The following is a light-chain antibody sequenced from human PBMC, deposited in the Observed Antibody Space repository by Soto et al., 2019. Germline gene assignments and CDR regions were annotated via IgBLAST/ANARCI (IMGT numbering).Light chain of an antibody. V-gene: IGKV4-1*01. CDR1: QSLLSSSTTKNY. Sequence: DIVMSQSPDSLAVSLGERANINCKSSQSLLSSSTTKNYLSWYQQKPGQPPKLLIYWASTRESGIPDRFSGSGSGTDFTLTISSLQAEDVAHYDCQHYYNSPLTFVGGTKVEIK. J-gene: IGKJ4*01. CDR3: QHYYNSPLT. CDR2: WAS.